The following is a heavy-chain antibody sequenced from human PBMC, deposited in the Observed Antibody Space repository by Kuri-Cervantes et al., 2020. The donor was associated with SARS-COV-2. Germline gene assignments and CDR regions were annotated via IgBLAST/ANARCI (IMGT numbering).Heavy chain of an antibody. CDR1: GFTFSSYG. Sequence: GESLKISCAASGFTFSSYGMHWVRQAPGKGLEWVAGIWYDGSNKYYADSVKGRFTISRDNSKDTLYLQMNSLRTEDTAVYYCARTYGSSTSCPRWFDPWDQGTLVTVSS. J-gene: IGHJ5*02. V-gene: IGHV3-33*01. CDR3: ARTYGSSTSCPRWFDP. D-gene: IGHD2-2*01. CDR2: IWYDGSNK.